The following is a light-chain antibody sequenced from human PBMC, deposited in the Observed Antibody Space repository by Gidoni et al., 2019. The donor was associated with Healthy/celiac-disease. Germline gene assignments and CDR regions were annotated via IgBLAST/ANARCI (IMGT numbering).Light chain of an antibody. CDR2: GAS. J-gene: IGKJ2*01. CDR3: QQYGSSPVT. CDR1: QSVSSSY. V-gene: IGKV3-20*01. Sequence: EIVLTPSPGTLSLSPGERATLSCRASQSVSSSYLAWYQQKPGQAPRLLIYGASSRATGIPDRFSGSGSGTDFTLTISRLEPEDFAVYYCQQYGSSPVTFXQXTKLEIK.